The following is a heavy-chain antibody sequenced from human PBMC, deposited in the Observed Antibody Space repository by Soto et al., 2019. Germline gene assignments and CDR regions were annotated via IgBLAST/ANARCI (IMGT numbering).Heavy chain of an antibody. J-gene: IGHJ4*02. CDR3: ARDHSYYDSNGYFLYYFDY. V-gene: IGHV6-1*01. Sequence: PTLPLTCAISGDSVSSNEATWDWIRQTPSRGLEWLGRTYYRSKWYNDYAVSVKSRITINPDTSKNQFSLQLNSVTPEDTAVYYCARDHSYYDSNGYFLYYFDYWGQGTLVTVSS. D-gene: IGHD3-22*01. CDR1: GDSVSSNEAT. CDR2: TYYRSKWYN.